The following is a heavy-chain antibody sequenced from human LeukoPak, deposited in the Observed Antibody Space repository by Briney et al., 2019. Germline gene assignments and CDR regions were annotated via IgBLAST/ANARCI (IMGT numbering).Heavy chain of an antibody. CDR2: ISGSGGST. CDR3: AKDASSQSYGSFDY. V-gene: IGHV3-23*01. J-gene: IGHJ4*02. CDR1: GFTFSSYS. Sequence: GGSLRLSCAASGFTFSSYSMNWVRQAPGKGLEWVSAISGSGGSTYYADSVKGRFTISRDNSKNTLYLQMNSLRAEDTAVYYCAKDASSQSYGSFDYWGQGTLVTVSS. D-gene: IGHD5-18*01.